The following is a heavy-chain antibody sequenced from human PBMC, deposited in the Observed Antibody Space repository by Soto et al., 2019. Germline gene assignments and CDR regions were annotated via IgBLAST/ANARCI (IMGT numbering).Heavy chain of an antibody. J-gene: IGHJ4*02. CDR2: ISYDGSNK. D-gene: IGHD1-26*01. Sequence: QVPLVESGGGVVQPGRSLRLSCAASGFTFSSYAMHWVRQAPGKGLEWVAVISYDGSNKYYADSVKGRFTISRDNSKNTLYLQMNSLRAEDTAVYYCAKEWELALSYWGQGTLVTVSS. V-gene: IGHV3-30-3*01. CDR3: AKEWELALSY. CDR1: GFTFSSYA.